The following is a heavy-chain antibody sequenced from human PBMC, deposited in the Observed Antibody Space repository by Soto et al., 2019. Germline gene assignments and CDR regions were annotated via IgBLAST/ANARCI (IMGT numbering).Heavy chain of an antibody. Sequence: QITLKESGPTLVKPTQTLTLTCTFSGFSLRTSGVGVGWSRQPPGKALEWLALIYWDDGKRYSPSLKSRLTITNDTSKNQVVLRMTNMDPVDTATDYCAHLTTGGFYFDYWGQGTLVTVSS. CDR3: AHLTTGGFYFDY. CDR1: GFSLRTSGVG. CDR2: IYWDDGK. V-gene: IGHV2-5*02. J-gene: IGHJ4*02. D-gene: IGHD4-17*01.